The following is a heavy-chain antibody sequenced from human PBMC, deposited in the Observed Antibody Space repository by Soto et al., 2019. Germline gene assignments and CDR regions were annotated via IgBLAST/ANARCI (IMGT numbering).Heavy chain of an antibody. CDR2: ISHSGST. CDR1: GGSISSASYY. D-gene: IGHD1-1*01. V-gene: IGHV4-31*03. CDR3: AREYTSGSNFFDC. J-gene: IGHJ4*02. Sequence: QVQLKESGTGLVKPSQTLSLTCTVSGGSISSASYYWRWIRQHPGKGLEWIGYISHSGSTYYNPSLKSRVIISVDTSKNHFSLSLTSVTAADTAVYYCAREYTSGSNFFDCWCQGALVTVSS.